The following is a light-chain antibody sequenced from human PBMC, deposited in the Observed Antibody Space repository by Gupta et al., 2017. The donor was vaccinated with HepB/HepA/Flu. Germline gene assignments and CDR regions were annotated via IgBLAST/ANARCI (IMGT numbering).Light chain of an antibody. CDR3: SSYKRRNTRV. V-gene: IGLV2-14*03. CDR2: DVS. CDR1: SSDVGAYNY. Sequence: QSALTQPASASGSPGQSITISCTGTSSDVGAYNYVSWYQQHPGKAPKLIISDVSNRPLGLPNRFSGSKSANTASLTISGLQAEDEADYYCSSYKRRNTRVFGTGTKVTVL. J-gene: IGLJ1*01.